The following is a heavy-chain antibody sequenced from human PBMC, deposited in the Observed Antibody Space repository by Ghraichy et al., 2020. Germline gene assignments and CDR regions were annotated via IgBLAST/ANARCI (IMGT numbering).Heavy chain of an antibody. V-gene: IGHV3-53*01. J-gene: IGHJ4*02. CDR1: DLTLSSAY. Sequence: GGSLRLSCAASDLTLSSAYMSWVRQSPGKGLEWVSVIYPGGSTFYADSVKGRFTMSRDNSKNTLYLQMTSLRAEDTAVYYCTRGFGKSWSLDNWGQGTL. CDR3: TRGFGKSWSLDN. D-gene: IGHD1-26*01. CDR2: IYPGGST.